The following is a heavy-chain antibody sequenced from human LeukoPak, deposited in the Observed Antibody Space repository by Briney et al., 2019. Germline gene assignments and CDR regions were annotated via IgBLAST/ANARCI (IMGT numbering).Heavy chain of an antibody. J-gene: IGHJ5*02. V-gene: IGHV3-48*01. Sequence: APGKGXEXVSYISSASNTIYYADSVKGRFTISRDNAKNSLYLQMNSLRAEDTAMYYCARDGWFGDYNWFDPWGQGTLVTVSS. D-gene: IGHD3-10*01. CDR3: ARDGWFGDYNWFDP. CDR2: ISSASNTI.